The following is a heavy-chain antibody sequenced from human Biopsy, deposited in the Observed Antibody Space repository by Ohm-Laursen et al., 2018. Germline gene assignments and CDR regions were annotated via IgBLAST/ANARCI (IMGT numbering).Heavy chain of an antibody. CDR2: ISNRGST. V-gene: IGHV4-59*01. Sequence: GTLSLTCTVSGGSISSDYWSWIRQSPGKGLEWIGYISNRGSTNYNPSLRGRVTISVDTSKNQFSPKLSSLTAADTAVFFCARLYRLDDYWNDDPPDAFDVWGQGTVVTVSS. CDR1: GGSISSDY. CDR3: ARLYRLDDYWNDDPPDAFDV. J-gene: IGHJ3*01. D-gene: IGHD3-3*01.